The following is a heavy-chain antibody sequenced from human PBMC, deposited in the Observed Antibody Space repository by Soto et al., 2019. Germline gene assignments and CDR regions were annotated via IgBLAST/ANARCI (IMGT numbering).Heavy chain of an antibody. CDR2: IYYSGST. CDR1: GGSISSRSYY. V-gene: IGHV4-39*01. CDR3: ARLDSYGDYGY. Sequence: SETLSLTCTVSGGSISSRSYYWGWIRQPPGKGLEWIGSIYYSGSTYYNPSLKSRVTISVDTSKNQFSLKLSSVTAADTAVYYCARLDSYGDYGYWGQGTLVTVSS. J-gene: IGHJ4*02. D-gene: IGHD4-17*01.